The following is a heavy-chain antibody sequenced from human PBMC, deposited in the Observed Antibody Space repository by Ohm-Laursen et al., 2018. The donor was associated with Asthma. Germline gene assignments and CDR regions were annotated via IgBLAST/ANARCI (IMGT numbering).Heavy chain of an antibody. CDR2: IYSTGST. CDR3: ARGHGYNLY. D-gene: IGHD5-24*01. J-gene: IGHJ4*02. Sequence: PSQTLSLTCPLSGASFSTYYWGWIRQPPGKGLEWIGYIYSTGSTNYNPSLESRVTISIDTSTNQFSLKLSSVTAADTAVYYCARGHGYNLYWGPGTLVTVSS. CDR1: GASFSTYY. V-gene: IGHV4-59*01.